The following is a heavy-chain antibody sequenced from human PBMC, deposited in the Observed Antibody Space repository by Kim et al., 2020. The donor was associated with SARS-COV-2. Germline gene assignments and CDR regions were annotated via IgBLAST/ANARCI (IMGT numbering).Heavy chain of an antibody. D-gene: IGHD3-10*01. Sequence: GGSLRLSCAASGFTFSSYGMHWVRQAPGKGLEWVAVISYDGSNKYYADSVKGRFTISRDNSKNTLYLQMNSLRAEDTAVYYCARDELGYYGSGTNYYYGMDVWGQGTTVTVSS. CDR1: GFTFSSYG. CDR2: ISYDGSNK. V-gene: IGHV3-33*05. CDR3: ARDELGYYGSGTNYYYGMDV. J-gene: IGHJ6*02.